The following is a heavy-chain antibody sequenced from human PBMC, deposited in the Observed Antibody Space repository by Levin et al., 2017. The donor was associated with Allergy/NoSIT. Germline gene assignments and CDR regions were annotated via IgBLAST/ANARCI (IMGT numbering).Heavy chain of an antibody. CDR1: GGSFSGYY. D-gene: IGHD6-13*01. CDR2: INHSGST. V-gene: IGHV4-34*01. J-gene: IGHJ5*02. CDR3: AREGARGGSSPTRKYEAGMKRRWFDP. Sequence: PSETLSLTCAVYGGSFSGYYWSWIRQPPGKGLEWIGEINHSGSTNYNPSLKSRVTISVDTSKNQFSLKLSSVTAADTAVYYCAREGARGGSSPTRKYEAGMKRRWFDPWGQGTLVTVSS.